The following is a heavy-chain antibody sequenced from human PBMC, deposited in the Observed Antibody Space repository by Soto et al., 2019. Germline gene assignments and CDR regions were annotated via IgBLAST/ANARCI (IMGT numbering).Heavy chain of an antibody. D-gene: IGHD3-10*01. CDR1: GFIFSTYT. Sequence: EVQLVESGEGLVQPGGSLRLSCAASGFIFSTYTMNWVRQAPGKGLEWVSYISSSSSTINYADSVKGRFTMSRDNAKNSLYLQMNSLRDEDTAVYYCARGVVRGLIFAFDIWGQGTMVAVSS. V-gene: IGHV3-48*02. J-gene: IGHJ3*02. CDR2: ISSSSSTI. CDR3: ARGVVRGLIFAFDI.